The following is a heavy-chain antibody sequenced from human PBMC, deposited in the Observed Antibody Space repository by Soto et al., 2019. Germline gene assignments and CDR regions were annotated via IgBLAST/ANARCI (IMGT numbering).Heavy chain of an antibody. Sequence: ASVKVSCKASGYTFTGYYMHWVRQAPGQGLEWMGWINPNSGGTNYAQKFQGWVTMTRDTSISTAYMELSRLRADDTAVYYCARVRSHAYGGFDYWGQGTLVTVSS. CDR2: INPNSGGT. CDR3: ARVRSHAYGGFDY. V-gene: IGHV1-2*04. J-gene: IGHJ4*02. CDR1: GYTFTGYY. D-gene: IGHD4-17*01.